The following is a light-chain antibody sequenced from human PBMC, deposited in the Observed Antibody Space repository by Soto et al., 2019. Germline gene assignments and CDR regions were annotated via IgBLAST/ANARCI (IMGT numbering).Light chain of an antibody. Sequence: DIQMTQSPSTLSASVGDRVTITCRASQSFSSWLAWYQQKPGKAPKLLIYDASSLESGVPSRFSGSESETEFTLTISSLQPDDFATYYCQQYNSYPLTFGGGTKVDIK. V-gene: IGKV1-5*01. J-gene: IGKJ4*01. CDR3: QQYNSYPLT. CDR1: QSFSSW. CDR2: DAS.